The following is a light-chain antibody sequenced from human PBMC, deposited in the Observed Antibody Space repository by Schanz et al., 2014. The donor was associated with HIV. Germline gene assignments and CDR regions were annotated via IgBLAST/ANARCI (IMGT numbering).Light chain of an antibody. CDR1: QSIRRW. Sequence: DIQMTQSPSTLSASVGDRVTITCRASQSIRRWLAWYQQKPGKAPKLLIYKASSLESGVPSRFSGSGSGTEFTLTISSLQSEDFAVYYCQQYNDWPPITFGQGTRLEIK. J-gene: IGKJ5*01. V-gene: IGKV1-5*03. CDR3: QQYNDWPPIT. CDR2: KAS.